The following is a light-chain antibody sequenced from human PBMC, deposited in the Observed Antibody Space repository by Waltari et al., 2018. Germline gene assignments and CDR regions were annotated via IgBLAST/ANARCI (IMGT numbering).Light chain of an antibody. CDR1: DSDVGAYDF. J-gene: IGLJ1*01. V-gene: IGLV2-14*01. CDR3: SSYTTSSAPGV. Sequence: QSALTQPASVSGSPGQSITISCSGTDSDVGAYDFVSWYQQHPGKAPHLIIYEVHNRPSGIANRFFASKSGNSASLTISGLQAEDEADYYCSSYTTSSAPGVFGTGTRVTVL. CDR2: EVH.